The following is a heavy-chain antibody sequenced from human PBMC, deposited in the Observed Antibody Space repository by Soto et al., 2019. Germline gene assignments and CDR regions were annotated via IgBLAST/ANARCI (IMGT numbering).Heavy chain of an antibody. V-gene: IGHV1-69*01. D-gene: IGHD5-18*01. J-gene: IGHJ6*02. Sequence: QVQLVQSGAEVNKPGSSVKVSCKASGGTFSSYAISWFRQAPGQGLEWMGGIIPIFGTANYEQKFQGRVTITADESTSPAYMELSSLRSEDTAVYYCASGGYSYGYADYYGMDVWGQGPTVTVSS. CDR3: ASGGYSYGYADYYGMDV. CDR1: GGTFSSYA. CDR2: IIPIFGTA.